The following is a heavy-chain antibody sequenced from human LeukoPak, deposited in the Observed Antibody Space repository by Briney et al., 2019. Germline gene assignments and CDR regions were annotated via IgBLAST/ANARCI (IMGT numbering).Heavy chain of an antibody. CDR2: ISWDGGST. J-gene: IGHJ4*02. Sequence: PGGSLRLSCAASGFTFDDYAMHWVRQAPGKGLEWVSLISWDGGSTYYADSVKGRFTISRDNAKNSVYLQMNSLRAEDTAVYYCAKAEPASGYDYWGQGTLVTVSS. CDR3: AKAEPASGYDY. CDR1: GFTFDDYA. D-gene: IGHD1-14*01. V-gene: IGHV3-43D*03.